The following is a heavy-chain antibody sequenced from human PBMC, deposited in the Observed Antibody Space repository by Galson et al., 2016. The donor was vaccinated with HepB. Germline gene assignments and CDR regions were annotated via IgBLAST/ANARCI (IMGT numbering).Heavy chain of an antibody. V-gene: IGHV3-7*01. CDR2: IKEDGSER. Sequence: SLRLSCAVSGFTFSKYWMSWVRQAPGKGLEWVANIKEDGSERYFVDSVKGRFTVSRDNAKNSLYLQMNSLRVDDTAVYYCARGMGVVLRVIADLFDYWGQGTLVTVSS. CDR1: GFTFSKYW. J-gene: IGHJ4*02. D-gene: IGHD3-16*02. CDR3: ARGMGVVLRVIADLFDY.